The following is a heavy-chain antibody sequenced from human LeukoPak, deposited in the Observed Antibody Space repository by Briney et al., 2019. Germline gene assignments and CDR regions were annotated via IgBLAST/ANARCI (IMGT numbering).Heavy chain of an antibody. CDR2: IKQDGREK. D-gene: IGHD3/OR15-3a*01. V-gene: IGHV3-7*01. CDR1: GFTSCSYW. Sequence: GGSLRLSCAASGFTSCSYWMSWVREAPGPGVEWGANIKQDGREKYYVDSLKGRFTISRDNAKNSLYLQMNSLRAEDTAVYYCARVGMDSVGWLSPFDYWGQGTLVTVSS. J-gene: IGHJ4*02. CDR3: ARVGMDSVGWLSPFDY.